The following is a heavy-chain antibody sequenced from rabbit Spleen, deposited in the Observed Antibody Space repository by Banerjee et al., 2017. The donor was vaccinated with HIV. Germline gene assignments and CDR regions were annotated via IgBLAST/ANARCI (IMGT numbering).Heavy chain of an antibody. J-gene: IGHJ4*01. V-gene: IGHV1S45*01. D-gene: IGHD1-1*01. CDR1: GFSFNSGYD. Sequence: QEQLEESGGGLVKPGASLTLICTASGFSFNSGYDMSWVRQAPGKGLEWIGFIYTGNGKNYYASWAKGRFTISKTSSTTVTLQVTSLTAADTATYFCTRDDGSGHYIDGYFNLWGQGTLVTVS. CDR3: TRDDGSGHYIDGYFNL. CDR2: IYTGNGKN.